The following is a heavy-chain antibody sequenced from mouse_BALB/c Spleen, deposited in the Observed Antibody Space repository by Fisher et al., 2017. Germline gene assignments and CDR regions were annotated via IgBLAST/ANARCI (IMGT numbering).Heavy chain of an antibody. CDR3: ARGDGYYWYFDV. V-gene: IGHV1-26*01. Sequence: KFKGKATLTVDKSSSTAYMELLSLTSEDSAVYYCARGDGYYWYFDVWGAGTTVTVSS. D-gene: IGHD2-3*01. J-gene: IGHJ1*01.